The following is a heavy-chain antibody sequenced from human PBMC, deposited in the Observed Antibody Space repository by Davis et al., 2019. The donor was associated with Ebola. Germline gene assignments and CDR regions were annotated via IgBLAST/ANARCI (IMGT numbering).Heavy chain of an antibody. CDR1: GGSFSGYY. CDR3: ARDSVLGYGMDV. J-gene: IGHJ6*02. V-gene: IGHV4-34*01. D-gene: IGHD5/OR15-5a*01. Sequence: MPGGSLRLSCAVYGGSFSGYYWSWIRQPPGKGLEWIGEINHSGSTNYNPSLKSRVTISVDTSKNQFSLKLSSVTAADTAVYYCARDSVLGYGMDVWGQGTTVTVS. CDR2: INHSGST.